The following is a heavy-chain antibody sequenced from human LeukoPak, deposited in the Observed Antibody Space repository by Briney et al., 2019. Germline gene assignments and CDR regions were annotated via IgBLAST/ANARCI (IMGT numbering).Heavy chain of an antibody. V-gene: IGHV1-18*01. D-gene: IGHD2-21*02. CDR3: ARDVWSTVVVVTADCEF. CDR1: GYTFTSFG. CDR2: ISAYNGFT. J-gene: IGHJ4*02. Sequence: ASVKVSFKASGYTFTSFGFSWVRQAPGQGLEWMGWISAYNGFTNYAPKFQGRVTLTTDTSTSTAYRVLGSLTSDDTAVYYCARDVWSTVVVVTADCEFRGQGTLVTVSS.